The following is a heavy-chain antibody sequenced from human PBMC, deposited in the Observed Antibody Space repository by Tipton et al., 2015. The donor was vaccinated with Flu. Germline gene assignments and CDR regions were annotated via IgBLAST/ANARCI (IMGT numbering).Heavy chain of an antibody. J-gene: IGHJ4*02. CDR1: GFDFSVYG. CDR2: IWYDGSNI. CDR3: ARALQNYFDY. Sequence: SLRLSCKVSGFDFSVYGMHWVRQAPGKGLEWVAVIWYDGSNIHYTDSVKGRFTISRDNSKNTLYLQMNGLRAEDTAVYYCARALQNYFDYWGQGTLVTVSS. V-gene: IGHV3-33*01.